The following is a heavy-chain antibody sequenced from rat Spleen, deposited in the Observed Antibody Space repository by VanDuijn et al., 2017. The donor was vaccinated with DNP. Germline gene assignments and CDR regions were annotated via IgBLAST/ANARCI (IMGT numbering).Heavy chain of an antibody. J-gene: IGHJ2*01. V-gene: IGHV5-7*01. D-gene: IGHD5-1*01. CDR1: GFTFSDYY. CDR2: ISYDGSST. CDR3: ARQLGDY. Sequence: EVQLVESGGGLVQPGRSLKLSCAASGFTFSDYYMAWVRQAPKKGLEWVATISYDGSSTYYRDSVKGRFTISRDNAKSTLYLQMDSLRSEDTATYYCARQLGDYWGQGVMVTVSS.